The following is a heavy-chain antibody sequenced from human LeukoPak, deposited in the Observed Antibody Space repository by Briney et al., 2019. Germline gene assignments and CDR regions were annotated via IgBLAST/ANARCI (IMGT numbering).Heavy chain of an antibody. J-gene: IGHJ4*02. Sequence: GGSLRLSCAASGFTFSSYAMSWVRQAPGKGLEWVSAISGSGGSTYYADSVKGRFTISRDNSKNTLYLQMNSLRAEDTAVYYCAKDSDFWSGPGPLDYWGQGTLVTVSS. V-gene: IGHV3-23*01. CDR2: ISGSGGST. CDR1: GFTFSSYA. D-gene: IGHD3-3*01. CDR3: AKDSDFWSGPGPLDY.